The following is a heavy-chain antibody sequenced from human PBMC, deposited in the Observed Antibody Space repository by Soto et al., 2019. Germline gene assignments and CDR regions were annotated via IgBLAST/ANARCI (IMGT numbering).Heavy chain of an antibody. J-gene: IGHJ5*02. V-gene: IGHV4-34*01. CDR3: ARVQDDDDFWSGYYLNWFDP. CDR1: GGSFSGYY. Sequence: SETLSLTCAVYGGSFSGYYWSWIRQPPGKGLGWIGEINHSGSTNYNPSLKSRVTISVDTSKNQFSLKLSSVTAADTAVYYCARVQDDDDFWSGYYLNWFDPWGQGNLVTFSS. D-gene: IGHD3-3*01. CDR2: INHSGST.